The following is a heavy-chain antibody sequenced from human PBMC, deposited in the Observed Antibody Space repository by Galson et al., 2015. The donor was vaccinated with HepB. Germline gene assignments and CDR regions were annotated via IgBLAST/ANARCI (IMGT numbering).Heavy chain of an antibody. D-gene: IGHD2-2*01. V-gene: IGHV1-18*01. CDR2: ISAYNGNT. Sequence: VKVSCKASGYTFTSYGISWVRQAPGQGLEWMGWISAYNGNTNYAQKLQGRVTMTTDTSTSTAYMELRSLRSDDTAVYYCARVDDIVVVPAATPYNWFDPWGQGTLVTVSS. J-gene: IGHJ5*02. CDR3: ARVDDIVVVPAATPYNWFDP. CDR1: GYTFTSYG.